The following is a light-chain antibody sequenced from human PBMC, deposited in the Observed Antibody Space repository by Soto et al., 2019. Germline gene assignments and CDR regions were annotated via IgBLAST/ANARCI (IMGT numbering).Light chain of an antibody. Sequence: DVVMTQSPLSLPVTLGQPASISCTSSQSLVYRDGNTHLSWFHQRPGQPPRLLIYKVSNLDSGVPDRFSGSGSATYFTMQISRVEAEDVGFYYCMQGTHLHPVTFGQGTKLDIK. CDR1: QSLVYRDGNTH. CDR3: MQGTHLHPVT. V-gene: IGKV2-30*01. CDR2: KVS. J-gene: IGKJ1*01.